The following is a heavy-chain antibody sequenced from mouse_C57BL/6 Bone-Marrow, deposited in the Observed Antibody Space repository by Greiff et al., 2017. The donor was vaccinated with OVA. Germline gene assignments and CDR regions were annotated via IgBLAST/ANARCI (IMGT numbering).Heavy chain of an antibody. V-gene: IGHV1-4*01. CDR2: INPSSGYT. Sequence: QVQLQQSGAELARPGASVKMSCKASGYTFTSYTMHWVKQRPGQGLEWIGYINPSSGYTKYNQKFKDKATLTADKSSSTAYMQLSSLTSEDSAVYYCARVDCTPWFAYWGQGTLVTVSA. J-gene: IGHJ3*01. D-gene: IGHD5-1*01. CDR1: GYTFTSYT. CDR3: ARVDCTPWFAY.